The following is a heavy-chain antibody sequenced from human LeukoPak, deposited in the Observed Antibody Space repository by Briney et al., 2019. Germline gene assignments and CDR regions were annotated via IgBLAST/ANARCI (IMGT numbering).Heavy chain of an antibody. D-gene: IGHD3-3*01. J-gene: IGHJ6*02. Sequence: PGGSLRLSCAASGFTFSSYAMHWVRQAPGKGLEWVAVISYDGSNKYYADSVKGRFTISRDNSKSTLYLQMNSLRAEDTAVYYCAREGAIFGVVIIDYYYGMDVRGQGTTVTVSS. CDR3: AREGAIFGVVIIDYYYGMDV. CDR1: GFTFSSYA. V-gene: IGHV3-30-3*01. CDR2: ISYDGSNK.